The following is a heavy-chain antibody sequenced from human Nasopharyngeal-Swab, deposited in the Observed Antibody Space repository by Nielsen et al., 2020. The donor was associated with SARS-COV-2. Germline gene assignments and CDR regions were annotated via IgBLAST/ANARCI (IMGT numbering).Heavy chain of an antibody. CDR2: ISYDGSNK. V-gene: IGHV3-30*04. CDR3: ARDQLGDTAMVTLDY. CDR1: GFTFRSYA. D-gene: IGHD5-18*01. Sequence: GGSLRLSCAASGFTFRSYAMHWVRQAPGKGLEWVAVISYDGSNKYYADSVKGRFTISRDNSKNTLYLQMNSLRAEDTAVYYCARDQLGDTAMVTLDYWGQGTLVTVSS. J-gene: IGHJ4*02.